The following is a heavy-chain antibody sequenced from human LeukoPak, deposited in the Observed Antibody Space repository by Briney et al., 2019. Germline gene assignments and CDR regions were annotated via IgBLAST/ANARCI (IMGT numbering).Heavy chain of an antibody. CDR1: GFTFSSYS. V-gene: IGHV3-48*01. J-gene: IGHJ6*03. D-gene: IGHD3-9*01. CDR2: ISSSSSTI. Sequence: GGSLRLSCAASGFTFSSYSMNWVRQAPGKGLEWVSYISSSSSTIYYADSVKGRFTISRDNAKNSLYLQMNSLRAEDTAVYYCARGGYYDILTGYYRHYYYYMDVWGKGTTVTISS. CDR3: ARGGYYDILTGYYRHYYYYMDV.